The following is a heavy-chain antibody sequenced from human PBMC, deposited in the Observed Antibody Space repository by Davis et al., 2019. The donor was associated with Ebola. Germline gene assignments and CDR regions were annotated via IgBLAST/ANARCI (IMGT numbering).Heavy chain of an antibody. CDR2: IIPIFGTA. V-gene: IGHV1-69*05. D-gene: IGHD3-22*01. Sequence: SVKVSCKASGGTFSSYAISWVRQAPGQGLEWMGGIIPIFGTANYAQKLQGRVTMTTDTSTSTAYMELRSLRSDDTAVYYCASTYYYDSSGYFDAFDIWGQGTMVTVSS. J-gene: IGHJ3*02. CDR1: GGTFSSYA. CDR3: ASTYYYDSSGYFDAFDI.